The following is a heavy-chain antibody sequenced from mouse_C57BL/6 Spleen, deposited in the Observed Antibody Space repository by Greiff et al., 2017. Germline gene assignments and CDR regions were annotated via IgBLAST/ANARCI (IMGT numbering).Heavy chain of an antibody. CDR1: GFTFSDYY. J-gene: IGHJ2*01. Sequence: EVQLVESEGGLVQPGSSMKLSCTASGFTFSDYYMAWVRQVPGKGLEWVANINYDGSSTYYLEPLKSRSTFTRDKAKNILYLQMSSQKSEDAATYYCASETGASYFDYWGQGTTLTVSS. CDR2: INYDGSST. V-gene: IGHV5-16*01. CDR3: ASETGASYFDY. D-gene: IGHD4-1*01.